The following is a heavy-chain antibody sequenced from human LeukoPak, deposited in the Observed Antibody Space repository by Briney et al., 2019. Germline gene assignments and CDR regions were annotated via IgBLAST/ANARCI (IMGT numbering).Heavy chain of an antibody. CDR2: ITSCGEST. Sequence: GGSLRLSCAASGFTFSIYAMSWVRQAPGKGLQWVSSITSCGESTLYVDSVKGRFTITRDNSENTLYLQMHSLRAEDTAVYYCARDRPNYYGSDGHYYRRDGDYWGRGTLVSVSS. V-gene: IGHV3-23*01. D-gene: IGHD3-22*01. J-gene: IGHJ4*02. CDR3: ARDRPNYYGSDGHYYRRDGDY. CDR1: GFTFSIYA.